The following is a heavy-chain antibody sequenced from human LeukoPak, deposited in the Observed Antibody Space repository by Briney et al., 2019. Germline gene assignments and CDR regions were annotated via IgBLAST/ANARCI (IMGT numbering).Heavy chain of an antibody. CDR2: IYYSGST. J-gene: IGHJ3*02. Sequence: SETLSLTCTVSGGSISSYYWSWIRQPPGKGLEWIGYIYYSGSTNYNPSLKSRVTISVDTSKNQFSLKLSSVTAADTAVYYCARDRPSYCSGGSCSSDAFDIWGQGTMVTVSS. CDR1: GGSISSYY. D-gene: IGHD2-15*01. V-gene: IGHV4-59*01. CDR3: ARDRPSYCSGGSCSSDAFDI.